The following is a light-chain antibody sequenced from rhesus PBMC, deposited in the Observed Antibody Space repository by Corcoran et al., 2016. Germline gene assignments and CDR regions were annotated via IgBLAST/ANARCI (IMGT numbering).Light chain of an antibody. CDR1: QGISSY. CDR3: QQGNSNPYS. CDR2: YAN. V-gene: IGKV1-32*02. J-gene: IGKJ2*01. Sequence: DIQMSQSPSSLSASVGDRVTITCRASQGISSYLNWYQQKPGKAPKLLIYYANSLASGVPSRFSGSGSRTEFTLTISSLQPEDFATYYCQQGNSNPYSFGQGTKVEIK.